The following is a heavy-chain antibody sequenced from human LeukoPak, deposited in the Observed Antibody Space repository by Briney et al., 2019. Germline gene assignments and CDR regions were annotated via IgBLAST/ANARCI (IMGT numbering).Heavy chain of an antibody. V-gene: IGHV3-23*05. CDR1: GFSFNTFA. CDR3: TRVGYIDEGIDY. Sequence: GGSLRLSCVASGFSFNTFALTWVRQAPGKGLEWVSTISDYPHYADSVRGRFTISRDNSRKTVFLQMNSLRAEDTAIYYCTRVGYIDEGIDYWGQGTLVTVSS. D-gene: IGHD5-24*01. J-gene: IGHJ4*02. CDR2: ISDYP.